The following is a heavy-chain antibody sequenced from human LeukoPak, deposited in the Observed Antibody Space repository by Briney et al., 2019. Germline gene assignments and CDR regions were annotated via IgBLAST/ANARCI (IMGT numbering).Heavy chain of an antibody. V-gene: IGHV1-2*02. D-gene: IGHD2-2*01. J-gene: IGHJ3*02. Sequence: GASVKVSCKASGYTFTGYYMHWVRQAPGQGLEWMGWIHPNSGGTNYAQKFQGRVTMTRDTSISTAYMELSRLRSDDTAVYYCARDLEDIVVVPAVLVLEDGHSAFDIWGQGTMVTVSS. CDR1: GYTFTGYY. CDR2: IHPNSGGT. CDR3: ARDLEDIVVVPAVLVLEDGHSAFDI.